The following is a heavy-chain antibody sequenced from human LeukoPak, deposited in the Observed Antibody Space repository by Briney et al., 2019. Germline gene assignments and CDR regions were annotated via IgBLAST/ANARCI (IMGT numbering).Heavy chain of an antibody. Sequence: SVKVSCKASGGTFSSYAISWVRQAPGQGLEWMGRIIPILGIANYAQKFQGRVTITADKSTSTAYMELSSLRSEDTAVYYCARDAEENYDILTGYYGWGQGTLVTVSS. CDR3: ARDAEENYDILTGYYG. CDR2: IIPILGIA. J-gene: IGHJ4*02. CDR1: GGTFSSYA. D-gene: IGHD3-9*01. V-gene: IGHV1-69*04.